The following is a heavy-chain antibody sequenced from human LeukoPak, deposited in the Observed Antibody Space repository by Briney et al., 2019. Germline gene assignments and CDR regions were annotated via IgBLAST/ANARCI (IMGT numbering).Heavy chain of an antibody. D-gene: IGHD3-16*01. V-gene: IGHV3-7*04. CDR1: GFPFSSHW. J-gene: IGHJ4*01. Sequence: GGSLRLSCAASGFPFSSHWISSVRQAPGKGLEWVPNIKQDGREKNYVDSVKGRFTISRDNDKNSLYLQMNSLRAEDTAVYYCAKESHYYDYVPMSYDAFDYWGQGTLVTVSS. CDR3: AKESHYYDYVPMSYDAFDY. CDR2: IKQDGREK.